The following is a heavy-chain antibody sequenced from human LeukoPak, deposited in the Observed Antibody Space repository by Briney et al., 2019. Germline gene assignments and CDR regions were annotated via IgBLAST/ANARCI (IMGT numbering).Heavy chain of an antibody. CDR1: GFTFGDYA. D-gene: IGHD2-21*01. V-gene: IGHV3-7*01. Sequence: PGGSLRLSCTASGFTFGDYAMTWVRQAPGKGLEWVANTKQDGSEKYYVDSVKGRFTISRDNAKNSLYLQMNSLRAEDTAVYYCARDHRGIYSPFDYWGQGTLVTVSS. CDR2: TKQDGSEK. J-gene: IGHJ4*02. CDR3: ARDHRGIYSPFDY.